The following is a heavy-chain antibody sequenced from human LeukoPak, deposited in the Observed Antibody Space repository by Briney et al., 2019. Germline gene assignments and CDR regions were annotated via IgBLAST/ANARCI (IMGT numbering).Heavy chain of an antibody. J-gene: IGHJ6*03. CDR1: GSTFTDYY. D-gene: IGHD6-19*01. CDR3: ARSIEMSSGWYESYYMDV. Sequence: ASVKVSCKASGSTFTDYYMHWVRQAPGQGLEWMGWINPNSGGTNFAQKFQGRVTMTRDTSISTAYMELNRLRSDDTAVYYCARSIEMSSGWYESYYMDVWGKGTTVTVSS. V-gene: IGHV1-2*02. CDR2: INPNSGGT.